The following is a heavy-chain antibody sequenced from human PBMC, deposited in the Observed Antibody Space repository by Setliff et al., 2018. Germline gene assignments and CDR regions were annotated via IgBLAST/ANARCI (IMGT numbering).Heavy chain of an antibody. CDR3: ARDYNFWSGYLRIPNYFDY. V-gene: IGHV3-7*01. CDR2: IKQDGSEK. CDR1: GFTFSNSW. Sequence: GGSLRLSCAASGFTFSNSWMSWVRQAPGKGLEWVANIKQDGSEKYYVDSVKGRFTISRDNAKNTLYLQMNSLRAEDTAVYYCARDYNFWSGYLRIPNYFDYWGQGTLVTVSS. J-gene: IGHJ4*02. D-gene: IGHD3-3*01.